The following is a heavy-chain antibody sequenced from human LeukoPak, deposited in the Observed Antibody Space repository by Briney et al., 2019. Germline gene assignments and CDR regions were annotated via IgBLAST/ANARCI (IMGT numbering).Heavy chain of an antibody. CDR3: AGGTYYGSGARPGYFDH. V-gene: IGHV3-53*01. J-gene: IGHJ4*02. CDR2: IDNFGSI. Sequence: GGSLRHSCAAPDFNINNNYMNWVRQAPGKGLEWVSLIDNFGSIYYRDSVKGRFTISRDISKSTVYLHMNNLSAEDTAVYYCAGGTYYGSGARPGYFDHWGQGILVTVSS. D-gene: IGHD3-10*01. CDR1: DFNINNNY.